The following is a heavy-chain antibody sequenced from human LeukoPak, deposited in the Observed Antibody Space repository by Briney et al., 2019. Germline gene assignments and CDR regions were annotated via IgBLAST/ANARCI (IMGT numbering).Heavy chain of an antibody. CDR1: GFTFSRYW. Sequence: PGGSVRLSCAASGFTFSRYWMHWVRQVPGKGLYWVSRINPDGSSTNYADSVQGRFTISRDNAKNTLYLQMSSLRADDTAIYYCWVYYFDASAYYALDYWGQGNLVTVSS. V-gene: IGHV3-74*01. CDR3: WVYYFDASAYYALDY. J-gene: IGHJ4*02. CDR2: INPDGSST. D-gene: IGHD3-22*01.